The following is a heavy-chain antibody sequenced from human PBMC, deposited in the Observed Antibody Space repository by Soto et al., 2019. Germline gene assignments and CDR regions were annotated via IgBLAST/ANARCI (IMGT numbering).Heavy chain of an antibody. CDR1: GGSISSYY. V-gene: IGHV4-34*01. CDR3: AATKGIAAAGTDWFDP. CDR2: INHSGST. D-gene: IGHD6-13*01. J-gene: IGHJ5*02. Sequence: SETLSLTCTVSGGSISSYYWSWIRQPPGKGLEWIGEINHSGSTNYNPSLKSRVTISVDTSKNQFSLKLSSVTAADTAVYYCAATKGIAAAGTDWFDPWGQGTLVTVSS.